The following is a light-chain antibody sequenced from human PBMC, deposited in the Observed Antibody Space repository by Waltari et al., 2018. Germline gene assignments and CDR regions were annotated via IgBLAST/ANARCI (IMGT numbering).Light chain of an antibody. Sequence: DIVMTQFPDSLAVSLGERATINCKSSQSVIYSDNSRNSLSWYPLKPGQRPKVLIYWASTRAYGVPVRCSGSVSGADFTVAMSILRDEDVAVYYWQQYYDTPDSFGHGDQSGDQT. V-gene: IGKV4-1*01. CDR2: WAS. CDR3: QQYYDTPDS. J-gene: IGKJ2*03. CDR1: QSVIYSDNSRNS.